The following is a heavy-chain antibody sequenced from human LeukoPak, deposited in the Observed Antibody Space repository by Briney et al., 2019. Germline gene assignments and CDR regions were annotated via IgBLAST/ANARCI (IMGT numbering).Heavy chain of an antibody. CDR3: ARDLRYCGGDCYSYWYFDL. V-gene: IGHV4-39*02. J-gene: IGHJ2*01. CDR2: IFYSGTT. D-gene: IGHD2-21*02. CDR1: GGSISSSNYY. Sequence: SETLSLTCTVSGGSISSSNYYWGWIRQPPGKGLEWIRSIFYSGTTYYNPSLKSRVTISVDTSKNQFSLKVSSVTAADTAVYYCARDLRYCGGDCYSYWYFDLWGRGTLVTVSS.